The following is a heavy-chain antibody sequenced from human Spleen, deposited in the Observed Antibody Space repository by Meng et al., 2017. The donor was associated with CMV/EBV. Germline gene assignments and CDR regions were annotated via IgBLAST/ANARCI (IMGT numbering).Heavy chain of an antibody. CDR3: ARAGLGYCSVTSCYNDY. D-gene: IGHD2-2*02. CDR1: GFTFSTSW. CDR2: IREDGSSK. J-gene: IGHJ4*02. V-gene: IGHV3-7*01. Sequence: GESLKISCAASGFTFSTSWMTWVRQAPGKGLEWVANIREDGSSKYYADPVKGRFTISRDNAKNSLFLQMNSLRAEDTAMYYCARAGLGYCSVTSCYNDYWGQGTLVTVSS.